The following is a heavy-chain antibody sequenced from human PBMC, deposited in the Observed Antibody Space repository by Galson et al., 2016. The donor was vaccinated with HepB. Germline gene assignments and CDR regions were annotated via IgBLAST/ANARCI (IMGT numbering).Heavy chain of an antibody. D-gene: IGHD1-1*01. J-gene: IGHJ4*02. CDR2: VYRGGT. CDR1: DGSISSGSFS. V-gene: IGHV4-39*01. CDR3: ARAGLTTEASFDS. Sequence: SETLSLTCSVSDGSISSGSFSWGWIRQPPGKGLEWIGTVYRGGTYYNPSLAGRGTISVGMSTGLLSLKLTSLTAEDTAVYYCARAGLTTEASFDSWGQGTLVAVSS.